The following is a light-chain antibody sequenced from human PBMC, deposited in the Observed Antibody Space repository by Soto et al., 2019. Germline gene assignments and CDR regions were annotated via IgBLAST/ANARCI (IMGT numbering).Light chain of an antibody. J-gene: IGKJ1*01. CDR1: QSVSSN. Sequence: EIVMTQSPVTLSVSPGERATLSCRASQSVSSNLAWYQQKRGQAPRLLIYAASTRATGIPARFSGSGSGTEFTLTLSSLQSEDFAVYYCQQYNNWPRTFGQGTKVEIK. V-gene: IGKV3-15*01. CDR3: QQYNNWPRT. CDR2: AAS.